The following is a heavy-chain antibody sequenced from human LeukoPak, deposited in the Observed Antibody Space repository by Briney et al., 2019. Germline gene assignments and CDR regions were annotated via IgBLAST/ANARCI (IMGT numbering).Heavy chain of an antibody. V-gene: IGHV4-34*12. CDR2: IIDTGST. CDR3: ARGLASGYPPIPFDY. J-gene: IGHJ4*02. CDR1: DGSFSGYY. Sequence: SETLSLTCAVYDGSFSGYYWTWIRQPPGKGLEWIGEIIDTGSTKYNSSLKSRVTISVDTSKNQFSLSLDSVTAADTAVYYGARGLASGYPPIPFDYWGQGTLVTVSS. D-gene: IGHD3-3*01.